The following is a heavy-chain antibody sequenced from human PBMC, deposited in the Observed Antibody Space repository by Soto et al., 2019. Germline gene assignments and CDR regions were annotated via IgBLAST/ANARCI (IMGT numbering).Heavy chain of an antibody. CDR1: GYTFTNYA. CDR3: AKEVRSAGEVR. Sequence: QVQFIQSGAEVKKPGASVRVSCKASGYTFTNYAMHWVRQAPGQSLEWMGWISTGDGDTRYSQKFQGRVSITRKTSASTVYMDLSSLRSEDTAVYSGAKEVRSAGEVRWGQGTLVSVSS. J-gene: IGHJ4*02. V-gene: IGHV1-3*04. D-gene: IGHD6-19*01. CDR2: ISTGDGDT.